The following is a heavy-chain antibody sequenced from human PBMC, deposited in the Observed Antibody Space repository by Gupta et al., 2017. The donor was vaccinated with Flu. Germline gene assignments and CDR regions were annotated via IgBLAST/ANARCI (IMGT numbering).Heavy chain of an antibody. CDR1: GGSFSGYY. J-gene: IGHJ4*02. V-gene: IGHV4-34*01. D-gene: IGHD5-18*01. Sequence: QVQLQQWGAGLLKPSEPLSLTCAVYGGSFSGYYWSWIRQPPGKGLEWIGEINHSGSTNYNPSLKSRVTISVDTSKNQFSLKLSSVTAADTAVYYCARAGFGYSYGYVGYWGQGTLVTVSS. CDR2: INHSGST. CDR3: ARAGFGYSYGYVGY.